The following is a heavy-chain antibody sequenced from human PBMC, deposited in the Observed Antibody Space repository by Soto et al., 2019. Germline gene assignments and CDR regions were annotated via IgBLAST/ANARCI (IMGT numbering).Heavy chain of an antibody. D-gene: IGHD3-16*01. CDR3: PRVIRAASYTSPLDN. CDR2: INPYSGGA. J-gene: IGHJ4*02. CDR1: ESPFTGYF. Sequence: SVDVSCRASESPFTGYFMHWVRQAPGQGLEWMGWINPYSGGADYAQTFPGRFTMTRDTSSSTVYMELSRLRFDDTALSPCPRVIRAASYTSPLDNWGQGPVGTISS. V-gene: IGHV1-2*02.